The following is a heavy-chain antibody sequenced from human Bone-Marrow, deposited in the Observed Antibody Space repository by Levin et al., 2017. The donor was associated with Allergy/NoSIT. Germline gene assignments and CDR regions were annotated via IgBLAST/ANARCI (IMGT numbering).Heavy chain of an antibody. CDR1: GFTFSSSW. Sequence: GGSLRLSCAASGFTFSSSWMHWVRQSPGQGLVWVARISPDGTKRSYADSVKGRFTVSRDNSNNTLFLQMNSVTAEDTSLYYCASLEKYWGQGTLVTVSS. CDR3: ASLEKY. J-gene: IGHJ4*02. V-gene: IGHV3-74*01. CDR2: ISPDGTKR.